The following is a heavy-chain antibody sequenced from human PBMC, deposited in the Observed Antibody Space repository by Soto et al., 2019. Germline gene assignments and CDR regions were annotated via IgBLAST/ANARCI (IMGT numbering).Heavy chain of an antibody. Sequence: PGGSLRLSCAASGFTFSSYAMHWVRQAPGKGLEWVAVISYDGSNKYYADSVKGRFTISRDNSKNTLYLQMNSLRAEDTAVYYCAGDLGHFGVGVTYYYYYYGMDVWGKGTTVTVSS. J-gene: IGHJ6*04. D-gene: IGHD3-3*01. V-gene: IGHV3-30-3*01. CDR3: AGDLGHFGVGVTYYYYYYGMDV. CDR2: ISYDGSNK. CDR1: GFTFSSYA.